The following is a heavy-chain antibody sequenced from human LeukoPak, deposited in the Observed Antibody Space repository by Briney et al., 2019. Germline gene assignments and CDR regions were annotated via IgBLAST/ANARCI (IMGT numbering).Heavy chain of an antibody. D-gene: IGHD4/OR15-4a*01. CDR2: MNPNSGNT. CDR1: GYTFTSYD. Sequence: ASVKVSCKASGYTFTSYDINWVRQATGQGLEWMGWMNPNSGNTGYAQKFQGRVTITRNTSISTAYMELSSLRSEDTAVYYCARVTEGDYPPNWFDPWGQGTLVTVSS. V-gene: IGHV1-8*03. J-gene: IGHJ5*02. CDR3: ARVTEGDYPPNWFDP.